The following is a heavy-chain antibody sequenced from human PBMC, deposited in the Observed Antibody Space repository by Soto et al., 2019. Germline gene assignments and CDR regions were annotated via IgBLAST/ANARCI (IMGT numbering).Heavy chain of an antibody. Sequence: PGGSLRLPCAASGFTFSSDWMHWFRQAPGKGLVWVSRIDSAGRTTTYADSVKGRFTISRDNAKNTLYLQMNGLRAEDTALYYCARWFTGGNFDYFDFWGQGTQVTVSS. CDR3: ARWFTGGNFDYFDF. D-gene: IGHD2-21*02. CDR2: IDSAGRTT. V-gene: IGHV3-74*01. J-gene: IGHJ4*02. CDR1: GFTFSSDW.